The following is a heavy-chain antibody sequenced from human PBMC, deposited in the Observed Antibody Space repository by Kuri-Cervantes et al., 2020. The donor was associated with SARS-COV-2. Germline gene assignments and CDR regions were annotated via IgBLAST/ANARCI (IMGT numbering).Heavy chain of an antibody. D-gene: IGHD6-6*01. CDR2: IIPIFGTA. Sequence: SVKVSCKASGGTFSSYTISWVRQAPGQGLEWMGGIIPIFGTANYAQKFQGRVTITADKSTSTAYMELSSLRSDDTAVYYCASKFPGVPGSSPGYYYYMDVWGKGTTVTVSS. CDR1: GGTFSSYT. V-gene: IGHV1-69*06. CDR3: ASKFPGVPGSSPGYYYYMDV. J-gene: IGHJ6*03.